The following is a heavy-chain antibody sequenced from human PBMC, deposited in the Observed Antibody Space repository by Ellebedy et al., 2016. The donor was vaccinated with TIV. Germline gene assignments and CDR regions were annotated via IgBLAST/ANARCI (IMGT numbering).Heavy chain of an antibody. J-gene: IGHJ4*02. CDR3: ARGRCSSNDCLFDY. D-gene: IGHD2-2*01. V-gene: IGHV3-30*04. CDR1: GFTFTTYA. CDR2: IIYDGGNK. Sequence: GESLKISCAASGFTFTTYAMHWVRQAPGKGLEWLALIIYDGGNKYHADSVSGRFTISRDNYKNTLYLQMSSLRPEDTALYYCARGRCSSNDCLFDYWGQGTLVTVSS.